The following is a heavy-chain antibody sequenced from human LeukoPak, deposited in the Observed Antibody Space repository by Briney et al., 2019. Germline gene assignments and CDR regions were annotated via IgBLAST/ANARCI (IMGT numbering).Heavy chain of an antibody. J-gene: IGHJ4*02. Sequence: GGSLRLSCAGSGFTFRSYWMSWVRQAPGKGLEWVTNIKHDGSETYYVDSLKGRFTISRDNAKNSLFLQMNSLRVEDTAVYYCAMAGPEHPFDYWGQGTLVTVSS. D-gene: IGHD1-14*01. V-gene: IGHV3-7*03. CDR2: IKHDGSET. CDR3: AMAGPEHPFDY. CDR1: GFTFRSYW.